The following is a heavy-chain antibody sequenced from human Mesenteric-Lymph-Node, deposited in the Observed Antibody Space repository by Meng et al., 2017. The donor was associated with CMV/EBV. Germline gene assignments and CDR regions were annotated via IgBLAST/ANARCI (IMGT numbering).Heavy chain of an antibody. V-gene: IGHV3-33*03. CDR3: AKVNEASGLVSSYLDC. J-gene: IGHJ4*02. D-gene: IGHD6-19*01. CDR1: GFSFSDYA. Sequence: GGSLRLSCAASGFSFSDYAIHWVRQAPGKGLKWMAVIWFDGSKEYYAESVRGRFTISRDNSKNTVYLQMNSLRAEDTAVYYCAKVNEASGLVSSYLDCWGQGTPVTVSS. CDR2: IWFDGSKE.